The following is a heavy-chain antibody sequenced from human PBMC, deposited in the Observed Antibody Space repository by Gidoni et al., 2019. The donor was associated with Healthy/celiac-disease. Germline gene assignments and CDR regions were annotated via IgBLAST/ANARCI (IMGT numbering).Heavy chain of an antibody. V-gene: IGHV4-34*01. CDR1: GESFSGYY. CDR3: ARGRPYYYDSSGYYLDY. D-gene: IGHD3-22*01. J-gene: IGHJ4*02. CDR2: INHSGST. Sequence: QVQLQQWGAGLLKPSETLSLPCAVYGESFSGYYWSWIRQPPGKGLEWIGEINHSGSTNYNPSLKSRVTISVDTSKNQFSLKLSSVTAADTAVYYCARGRPYYYDSSGYYLDYWGQGTLVTVSS.